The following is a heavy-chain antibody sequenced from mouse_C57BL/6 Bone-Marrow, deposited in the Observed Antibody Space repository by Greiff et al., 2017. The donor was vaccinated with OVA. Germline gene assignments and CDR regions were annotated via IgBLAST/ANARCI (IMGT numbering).Heavy chain of an antibody. CDR2: INPYNGGT. V-gene: IGHV1-19*01. J-gene: IGHJ3*01. CDR1: GYTFTDYY. CDR3: ARWRDGLPFAY. Sequence: EVQLVESGPVLVKPGASVKMSCKASGYTFTDYYMNWVKQSHGKSLEWIGVINPYNGGTSYNQKFKGKATLTVDKSSSTAYMELNSLTSEDSAVYYCARWRDGLPFAYWGQGTLVTVSA. D-gene: IGHD2-3*01.